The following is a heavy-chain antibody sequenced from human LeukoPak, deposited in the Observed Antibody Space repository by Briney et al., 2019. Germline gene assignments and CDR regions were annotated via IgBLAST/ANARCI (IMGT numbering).Heavy chain of an antibody. J-gene: IGHJ4*02. Sequence: GGSLRLSSAASGFTFSSYGMHWVRQAPGKGLEWVAFIRYDGSNKYYADSVKGRFTISRGNAKNSLYLQMNSLRAEDTALYYCARRCSGGSCYSSWGQGTLVTVSS. CDR3: ARRCSGGSCYSS. D-gene: IGHD2-15*01. CDR2: IRYDGSNK. V-gene: IGHV3-30*02. CDR1: GFTFSSYG.